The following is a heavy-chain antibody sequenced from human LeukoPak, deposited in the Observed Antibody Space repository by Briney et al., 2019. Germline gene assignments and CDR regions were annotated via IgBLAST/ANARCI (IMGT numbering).Heavy chain of an antibody. D-gene: IGHD2-15*01. CDR3: AVVVVAAGFDY. Sequence: ASVKVSCKAAGYTFTSYGISWVRQAPGQGLEWMGWISAYNGNTNYAQKLQGRVTMTTDTSTSTAYMELRSLRSDDTAVYYCAVVVVAAGFDYWGQGTLVTVSS. CDR1: GYTFTSYG. CDR2: ISAYNGNT. J-gene: IGHJ4*02. V-gene: IGHV1-18*01.